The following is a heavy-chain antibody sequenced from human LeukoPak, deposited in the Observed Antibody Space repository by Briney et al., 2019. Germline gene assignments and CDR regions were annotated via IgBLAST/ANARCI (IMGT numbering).Heavy chain of an antibody. CDR3: ARDGGSSWYLGLYAFDI. V-gene: IGHV4-4*07. CDR2: IYTSGST. Sequence: SETLSLTCTVSGGSISSYYWSWIRQPAGKGLEWIGRIYTSGSTNYNPSLKSRVTMSVDTSKNQFSLKLSSVTAADTAVYYCARDGGSSWYLGLYAFDIWGQGTMVTVSS. CDR1: GGSISSYY. D-gene: IGHD6-13*01. J-gene: IGHJ3*02.